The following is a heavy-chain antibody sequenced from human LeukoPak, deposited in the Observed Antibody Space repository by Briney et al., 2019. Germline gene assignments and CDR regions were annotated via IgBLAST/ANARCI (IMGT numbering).Heavy chain of an antibody. V-gene: IGHV1-46*01. D-gene: IGHD3-3*01. CDR3: ARDLYYDFWSGYYRGRPAYYYYGMDV. Sequence: ASVTVSCKASGYTFTSYYMHWVRQAPGQGLEWMGIINPSGGSTSYAQKFQGRVTMTRDTSTSTVYMELSSLRSEDTAVYYCARDLYYDFWSGYYRGRPAYYYYGMDVWGQGTTVTVSS. J-gene: IGHJ6*02. CDR2: INPSGGST. CDR1: GYTFTSYY.